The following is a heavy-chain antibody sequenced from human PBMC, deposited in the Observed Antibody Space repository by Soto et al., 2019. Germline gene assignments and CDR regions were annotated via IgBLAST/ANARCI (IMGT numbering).Heavy chain of an antibody. J-gene: IGHJ4*02. CDR2: IIPMFGTA. D-gene: IGHD5-18*01. V-gene: IGHV1-69*12. Sequence: QVQLVQSGAEVKKPESSVKVSCKAPGGTFSTYAISCVRQAPGQGLEWMGGIIPMFGTANYAQSFQDRVTITADESTNTVYMELSSLRSEDTAVYFCASGIQLWLRRINNGYSGWGQGTLVTVSS. CDR1: GGTFSTYA. CDR3: ASGIQLWLRRINNGYSG.